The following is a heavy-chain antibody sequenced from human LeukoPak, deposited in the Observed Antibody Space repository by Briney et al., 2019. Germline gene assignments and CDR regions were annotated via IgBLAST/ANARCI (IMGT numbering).Heavy chain of an antibody. V-gene: IGHV5-51*01. J-gene: IGHJ4*02. CDR1: GYSFTSYW. CDR3: ARLTDYGTEYYFDY. CDR2: IYPGDSDT. D-gene: IGHD4-17*01. Sequence: GESLKISCKASGYSFTSYWIGWVRQMPGKGLEWMEIIYPGDSDTRYSPSFQGQVTISADKSISTAYLQWSSLKASDTAMYCCARLTDYGTEYYFDYWGQGTLVTVSS.